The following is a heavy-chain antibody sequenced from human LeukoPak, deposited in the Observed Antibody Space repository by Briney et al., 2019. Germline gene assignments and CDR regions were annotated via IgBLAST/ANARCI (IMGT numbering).Heavy chain of an antibody. J-gene: IGHJ4*02. D-gene: IGHD4-11*01. V-gene: IGHV3-21*01. Sequence: GGSLRLSCAASGFTFSSYSMNWVRQAPGNGLEWVSSISSSSSYIYYADSVKGRFTISRDNAKNSLYLQMNSLRAEDTAVYYCARAQYSNDFDYWGQGTLVTVSS. CDR1: GFTFSSYS. CDR3: ARAQYSNDFDY. CDR2: ISSSSSYI.